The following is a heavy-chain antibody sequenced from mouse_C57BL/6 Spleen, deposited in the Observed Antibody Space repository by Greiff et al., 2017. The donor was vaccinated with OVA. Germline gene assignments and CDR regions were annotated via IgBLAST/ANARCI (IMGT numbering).Heavy chain of an antibody. J-gene: IGHJ3*01. CDR3: AITYDYDRFAY. Sequence: EVMLVESGGGLVKPGGSLKLSCAASGFTFSSYAMSWVRQTPEKRLEWVATISDGGSYTYYPDNVKGRFTISRDNAKNNLYLQMSHLKSEDTAMYYCAITYDYDRFAYWGQGTLVTVSA. D-gene: IGHD2-4*01. CDR1: GFTFSSYA. CDR2: ISDGGSYT. V-gene: IGHV5-4*03.